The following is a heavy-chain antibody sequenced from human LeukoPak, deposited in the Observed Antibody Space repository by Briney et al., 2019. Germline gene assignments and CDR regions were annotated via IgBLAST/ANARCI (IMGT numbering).Heavy chain of an antibody. CDR2: IYYSGST. V-gene: IGHV4-59*01. J-gene: IGHJ3*02. CDR3: ARASYSGYDSTEDDAFDI. Sequence: SETLSLTCAVSGGSISSYYWSWIRQPPGKGLEWIGYIYYSGSTNYNPSLKSRVTISVDTSKNQFSLKLSSVTAADTAVYYCARASYSGYDSTEDDAFDIWGQGTMVTVSS. CDR1: GGSISSYY. D-gene: IGHD5-12*01.